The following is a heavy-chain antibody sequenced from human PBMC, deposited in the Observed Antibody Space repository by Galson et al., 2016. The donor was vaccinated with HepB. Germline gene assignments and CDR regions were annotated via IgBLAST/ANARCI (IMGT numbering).Heavy chain of an antibody. CDR1: GDTFTSYG. Sequence: SVKVSCKASGDTFTSYGISWVRQAPGQGLEWMGWISVYNGNTNYAQKLQGRVTMTTDTSTSTAYMELRSLRSDDTAVYYCARALAGADSSSWYPTTPFDYWGQGTLVTVSS. CDR3: ARALAGADSSSWYPTTPFDY. CDR2: ISVYNGNT. D-gene: IGHD6-13*01. J-gene: IGHJ4*02. V-gene: IGHV1-18*01.